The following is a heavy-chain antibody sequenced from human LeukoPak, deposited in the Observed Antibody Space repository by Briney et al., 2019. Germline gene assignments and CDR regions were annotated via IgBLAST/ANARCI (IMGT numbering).Heavy chain of an antibody. CDR1: GVSISSYY. CDR2: IYYSGST. D-gene: IGHD2-2*01. Sequence: SETLSLTCTVSGVSISSYYWSWIRQPPGKGLEWIGYIYYSGSTNYTPSLKSRVTISVDTTKTQFALKLSSVTAADTAVYYCARGTHIVVVPAAPGVYGMDVWGQGTTVTVSS. CDR3: ARGTHIVVVPAAPGVYGMDV. J-gene: IGHJ6*02. V-gene: IGHV4-59*01.